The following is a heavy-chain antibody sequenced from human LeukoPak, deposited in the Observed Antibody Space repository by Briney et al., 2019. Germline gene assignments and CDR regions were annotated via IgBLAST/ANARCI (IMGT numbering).Heavy chain of an antibody. CDR1: GGSVSSGSYY. D-gene: IGHD3-3*01. J-gene: IGHJ3*02. Sequence: PSETLSLTCTVSGGSVSSGSYYWGWIRQPPGKGLEWIGSIYYSGSSYYNPSLKSRVTISVDTSKNLFSLKLSSVTAADTAVYYCARLGVTFDIWGQGTMVTVSS. CDR3: ARLGVTFDI. CDR2: IYYSGSS. V-gene: IGHV4-39*01.